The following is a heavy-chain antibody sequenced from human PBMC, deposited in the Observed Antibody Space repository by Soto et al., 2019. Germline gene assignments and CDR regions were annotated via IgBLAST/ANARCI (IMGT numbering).Heavy chain of an antibody. J-gene: IGHJ4*02. Sequence: SETLSLTCSVSGGSISRGGYYWSWIRQHPGEGLEYIGYIYETGATYYKPSLKSRVSISADTSKNQFSLKLSSVTGADTAVYFCARIAVPVASYWGPGTLVTVSS. D-gene: IGHD2-21*01. CDR3: ARIAVPVASY. CDR1: GGSISRGGYY. CDR2: IYETGAT. V-gene: IGHV4-31*03.